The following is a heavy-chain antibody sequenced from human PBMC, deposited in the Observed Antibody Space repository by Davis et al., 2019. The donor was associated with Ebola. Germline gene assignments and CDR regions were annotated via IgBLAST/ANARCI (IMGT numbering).Heavy chain of an antibody. V-gene: IGHV3-30*03. CDR1: GFTFSSYG. J-gene: IGHJ6*02. CDR3: ARDASMVRGVILLLNNYYGMDV. CDR2: ISYDGSNK. Sequence: PGGSLRLSCAASGFTFSSYGMHWVRQAPGKGLEWVAVISYDGSNKYYADSVKGRFTISRDNAKNSLYLQMNSLRAEDTAVYYCARDASMVRGVILLLNNYYGMDVWGQGTTVTVSS. D-gene: IGHD3-10*01.